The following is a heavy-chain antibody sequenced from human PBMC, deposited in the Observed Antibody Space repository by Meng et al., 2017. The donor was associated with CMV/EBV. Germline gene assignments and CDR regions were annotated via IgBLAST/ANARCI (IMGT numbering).Heavy chain of an antibody. CDR1: GFTFSDHY. V-gene: IGHV3-72*01. Sequence: GESLKISCAAPGFTFSDHYMDWVRQAPGKGLEWIGRTRNKANSYTTEYAASVKGRFTISRDDSKNSLYLQMNSLKTEDTAVYYCARFHYYYGMDVWGQGTTVTVSS. J-gene: IGHJ6*02. CDR2: TRNKANSYTT. CDR3: ARFHYYYGMDV.